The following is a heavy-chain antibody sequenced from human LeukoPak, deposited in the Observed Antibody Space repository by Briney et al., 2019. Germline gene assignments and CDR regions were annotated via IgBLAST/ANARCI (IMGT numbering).Heavy chain of an antibody. J-gene: IGHJ4*02. CDR1: GFTFSSYS. V-gene: IGHV3-21*01. D-gene: IGHD3-10*01. CDR2: ISSSSSYI. CDR3: ARMVRGKRRYYFDY. Sequence: GGSLRLSCAASGFTFSSYSMNWVRQAPGKGLEWVSSISSSSSYIYYADSVKGRFTISRDNAKNSLYLQMNSLRAEDTAVYYCARMVRGKRRYYFDYWGQGTLVTVSS.